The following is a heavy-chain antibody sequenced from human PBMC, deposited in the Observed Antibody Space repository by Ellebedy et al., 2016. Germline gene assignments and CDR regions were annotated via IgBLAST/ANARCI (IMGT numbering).Heavy chain of an antibody. Sequence: GESLKISXAASGFTFSNYGIHWVRQTPGRGLESVAVISYDGSKKYYADSVKGRFTISRDNSNNTLYLQMNSLRDEDTAAYYCVRDRGDGYNQIDYWGQGALVTVST. V-gene: IGHV3-30-3*01. J-gene: IGHJ4*02. D-gene: IGHD5-24*01. CDR1: GFTFSNYG. CDR3: VRDRGDGYNQIDY. CDR2: ISYDGSKK.